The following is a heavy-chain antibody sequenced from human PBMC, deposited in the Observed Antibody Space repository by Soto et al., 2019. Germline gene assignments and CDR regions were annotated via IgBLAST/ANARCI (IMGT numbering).Heavy chain of an antibody. CDR1: GYPFSSYG. J-gene: IGHJ6*02. D-gene: IGHD6-13*01. CDR3: ARAPDSSSWLYGMDV. V-gene: IGHV1-18*04. CDR2: ISGYNGKT. Sequence: VKVSCKTSGYPFSSYGISWVRQAPGQGLEWLGWISGYNGKTEYGQKVQDRLILTTDTSTSTAYMELRSLRSDDTAVYYCARAPDSSSWLYGMDVWGQGTTVTVSS.